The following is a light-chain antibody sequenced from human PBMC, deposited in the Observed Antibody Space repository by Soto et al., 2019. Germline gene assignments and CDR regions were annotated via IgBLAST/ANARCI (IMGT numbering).Light chain of an antibody. Sequence: DIQLTQSPSFLSSSLGDRVTITCGASQGISTFLAWYQQKPGKAPKLLIYAASILQSGVPSRFRGSGSGTDFTLTISRLKHEDFATYFCQQLNSYTLTFCGGTKVDIK. CDR1: QGISTF. V-gene: IGKV1-9*01. J-gene: IGKJ4*01. CDR3: QQLNSYTLT. CDR2: AAS.